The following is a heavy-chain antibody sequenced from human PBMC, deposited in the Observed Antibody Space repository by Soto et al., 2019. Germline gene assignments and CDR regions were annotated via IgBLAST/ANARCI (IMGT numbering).Heavy chain of an antibody. J-gene: IGHJ5*02. V-gene: IGHV1-69*13. CDR1: GGTFSSYA. CDR2: IIPIFGTA. CDR3: ATFRTQYNWFDP. D-gene: IGHD1-1*01. Sequence: WASVKVSCKASGGTFSSYAISWVRQAPGQGLEWMGGIIPIFGTANYAQKFQGRVTITADESTSTAYMELSSLRSEDTAVYYCATFRTQYNWFDPWGQGTLVTVSS.